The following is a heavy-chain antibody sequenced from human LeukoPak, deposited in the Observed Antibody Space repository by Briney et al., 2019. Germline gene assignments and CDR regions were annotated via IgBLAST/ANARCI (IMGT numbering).Heavy chain of an antibody. CDR2: ISAYNGNT. D-gene: IGHD4-11*01. Sequence: ASVKVSCKASGYTFTSYVISWVRQAPGQGLEWMGWISAYNGNTNYAQKLQGRVTMTTDTSTSTAYMELRSLRSDDTAVYYCARDTEYSNYPYYFDYWGQGTLVTVSS. CDR1: GYTFTSYV. J-gene: IGHJ4*02. V-gene: IGHV1-18*01. CDR3: ARDTEYSNYPYYFDY.